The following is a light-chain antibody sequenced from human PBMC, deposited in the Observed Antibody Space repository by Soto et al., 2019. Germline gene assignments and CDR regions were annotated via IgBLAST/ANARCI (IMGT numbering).Light chain of an antibody. CDR3: AAWDDSRRGLV. CDR2: RNN. CDR1: SSNIGSNY. V-gene: IGLV1-47*01. Sequence: QSVLTQPPSASGTPGQRVTISCSGSSSNIGSNYVYWYQQLPGTAPKLLIYRNNQRPSGVPDRFSGSKSGTSASLAISGLRSEDEADYYCAAWDDSRRGLVFGGGTKLTVL. J-gene: IGLJ3*02.